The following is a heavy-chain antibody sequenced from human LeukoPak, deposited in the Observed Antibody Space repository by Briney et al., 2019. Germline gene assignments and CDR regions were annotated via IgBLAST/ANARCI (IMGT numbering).Heavy chain of an antibody. CDR2: IYYSGST. J-gene: IGHJ4*02. D-gene: IGHD3-22*01. V-gene: IGHV4-59*01. CDR3: ARAWDYYDSSGDHIHFDY. Sequence: PLETLSLTCTVSGGSISSYYWSWIRQPPGKGLEWIGYIYYSGSTNYNPSLKSRVTISVDTSKNQFSLKLSSVTAADTAVYYCARAWDYYDSSGDHIHFDYWGQGTLVTVSS. CDR1: GGSISSYY.